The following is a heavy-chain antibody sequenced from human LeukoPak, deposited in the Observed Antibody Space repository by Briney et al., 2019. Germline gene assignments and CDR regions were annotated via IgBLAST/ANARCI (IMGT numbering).Heavy chain of an antibody. D-gene: IGHD3-22*01. CDR2: IYTSGST. V-gene: IGHV4-4*07. Sequence: PSETLSLTCTVSGGSISSYYWSWIQQPAGKGLEWIGRIYTSGSTNYNPSLKSRVTMSVDTSKNQFSLKLSSVTAADTAVYYCARDLPPYYYDSSGYSAFDIWGQGTMVTVSS. CDR3: ARDLPPYYYDSSGYSAFDI. J-gene: IGHJ3*02. CDR1: GGSISSYY.